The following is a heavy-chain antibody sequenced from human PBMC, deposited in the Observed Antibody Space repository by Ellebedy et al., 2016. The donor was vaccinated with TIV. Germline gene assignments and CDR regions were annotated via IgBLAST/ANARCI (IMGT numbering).Heavy chain of an antibody. V-gene: IGHV3-23*01. CDR2: ISASGIST. J-gene: IGHJ4*02. D-gene: IGHD3-22*01. CDR1: GFSFSNVA. Sequence: GGSLRLSCGASGFSFSNVATTWVRQAPGKGLEWVSSISASGISTDYSDSVRGRFTIYRDNSRNTLYLQMDSLRADDTAVYYCAKLDSSGYYYGRFDYWGQGTLVTVSS. CDR3: AKLDSSGYYYGRFDY.